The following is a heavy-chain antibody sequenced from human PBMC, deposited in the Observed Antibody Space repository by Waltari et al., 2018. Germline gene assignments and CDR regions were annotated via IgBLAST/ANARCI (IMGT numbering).Heavy chain of an antibody. J-gene: IGHJ4*02. V-gene: IGHV4-34*01. CDR2: INHSGST. D-gene: IGHD5-12*01. CDR1: GGSFSGYY. CDR3: ARARGGWLLKRFWFDY. Sequence: QVQLQQWGAGLLKPSETLSLTCAVYGGSFSGYYWSWIRQPPGKGLEWIGEINHSGSTNYNPSLKSRVTISVDTSKNQFSLKLSSVTAADTAVYYCARARGGWLLKRFWFDYWGQGTLVTVSS.